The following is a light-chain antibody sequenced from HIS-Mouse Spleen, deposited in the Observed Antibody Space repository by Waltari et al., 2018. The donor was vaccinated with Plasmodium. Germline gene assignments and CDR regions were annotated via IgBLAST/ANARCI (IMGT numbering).Light chain of an antibody. V-gene: IGLV2-23*03. CDR2: EGS. CDR3: CSYAGSSTFVV. CDR1: SSAVGGYNL. Sequence: QSALTQPASGSGSPGQPITISCTGPSSAVGGYNLVPWYQQHPGKAPKLMIYEGSKRPSGVSNRFSGSKSGNTASLTISGLQAEDEADYYCCSYAGSSTFVVFGGGTKLTVL. J-gene: IGLJ2*01.